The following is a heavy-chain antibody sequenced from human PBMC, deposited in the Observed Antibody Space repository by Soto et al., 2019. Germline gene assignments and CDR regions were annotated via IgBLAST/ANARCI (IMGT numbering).Heavy chain of an antibody. CDR2: ISYDGSNK. CDR3: AKEGYDSSAPFDY. CDR1: GFTFSSYG. D-gene: IGHD3-22*01. Sequence: QVQLVESGGGVVQPGRSLRLSCAASGFTFSSYGMHWVRQAPGKGLEWVAVISYDGSNKYYADSVKGRFTISRDNSKNTLYLQINSLRAEDTAVFYCAKEGYDSSAPFDYWGQGTLVTVSS. J-gene: IGHJ4*02. V-gene: IGHV3-30*18.